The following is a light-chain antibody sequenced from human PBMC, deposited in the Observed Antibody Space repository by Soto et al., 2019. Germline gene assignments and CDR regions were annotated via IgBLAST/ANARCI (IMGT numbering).Light chain of an antibody. V-gene: IGLV2-14*01. CDR2: DVS. CDR1: SSDVGGYNY. J-gene: IGLJ1*01. Sequence: QSVLTQPASVSGSPGQPLTISCTGTSSDVGGYNYVSWYQQHPGKAPRLMIYDVSIRPSGISYRFSASKSGNTASLTISGLQADDEADYYCSSYTSSSTLNFGTGTKLTVL. CDR3: SSYTSSSTLN.